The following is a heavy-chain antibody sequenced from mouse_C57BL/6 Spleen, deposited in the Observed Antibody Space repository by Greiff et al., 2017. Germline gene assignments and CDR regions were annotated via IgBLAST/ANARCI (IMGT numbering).Heavy chain of an antibody. V-gene: IGHV2-6*03. CDR3: ARGLRRGVYAMDY. J-gene: IGHJ4*01. Sequence: VKVVESGPGLVAPSQSLSITCTVSGFSLTSYGVHWVRQPPGKGLEWLVVIWSDGSTTYNSALKSRLSISKDNSKSQVFLKMNSLQTDDTAMYYCARGLRRGVYAMDYWGQGTSVTVSS. CDR1: GFSLTSYG. D-gene: IGHD2-2*01. CDR2: IWSDGST.